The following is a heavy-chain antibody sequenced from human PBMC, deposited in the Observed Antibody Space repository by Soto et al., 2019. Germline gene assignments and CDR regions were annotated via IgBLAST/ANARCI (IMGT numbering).Heavy chain of an antibody. CDR1: GGTFSSYA. CDR3: ARGRRLRFLEWLSVFDY. Sequence: SVKVSCKASGGTFSSYAISWVRQAPGQGLEWMGGIIPIFGTANYAQKFQGRVTITADKSTSTAYMELSSLRSEDTAVYYCARGRRLRFLEWLSVFDYWGQGTLVTVSS. V-gene: IGHV1-69*06. D-gene: IGHD3-3*01. J-gene: IGHJ4*02. CDR2: IIPIFGTA.